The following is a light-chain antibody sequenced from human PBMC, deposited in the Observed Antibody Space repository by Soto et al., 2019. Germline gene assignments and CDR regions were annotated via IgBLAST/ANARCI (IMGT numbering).Light chain of an antibody. V-gene: IGKV3-11*01. Sequence: EVVLTQSPVTLSLSPGERATLSCRASQSFRGLLAWYQQKPGQAPRLLIYDAYNRATGIPPRFSGSGSGKDFTLTISSLEPEDSAVYYCQQRHMWHITFGQGTRLEIK. CDR2: DAY. CDR3: QQRHMWHIT. CDR1: QSFRGL. J-gene: IGKJ5*01.